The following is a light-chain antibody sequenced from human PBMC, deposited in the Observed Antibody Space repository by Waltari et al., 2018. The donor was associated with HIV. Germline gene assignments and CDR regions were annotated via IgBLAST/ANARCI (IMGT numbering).Light chain of an antibody. V-gene: IGLV1-47*01. CDR2: RNN. CDR1: SSKIGNNY. CDR3: VTWADRSSGPVV. Sequence: QSVLTQPPSASGTPGQRITISCSGSSSKIGNNYVHWYQHLPGTAPKLLIYRNNQRASGVHDRFSGSKSGTSASRAISGLRSVDEADYYCVTWADRSSGPVVFGGGTKVTVL. J-gene: IGLJ2*01.